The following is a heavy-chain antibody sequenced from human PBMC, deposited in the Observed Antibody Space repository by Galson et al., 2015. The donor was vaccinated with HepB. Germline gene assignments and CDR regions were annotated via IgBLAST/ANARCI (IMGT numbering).Heavy chain of an antibody. CDR3: ARRLIAAPGVDY. CDR1: GGTFSSYE. Sequence: SVKVSCKASGGTFSSYEIYWVRQAPGQGLEWMGKIIPSLGIPLYAQRFQGRVTITADKSTSTAYIDLSSLSSEDTAVYYCARRLIAAPGVDYWGQGTLVTVSS. V-gene: IGHV1-69*04. CDR2: IIPSLGIP. D-gene: IGHD6-13*01. J-gene: IGHJ4*02.